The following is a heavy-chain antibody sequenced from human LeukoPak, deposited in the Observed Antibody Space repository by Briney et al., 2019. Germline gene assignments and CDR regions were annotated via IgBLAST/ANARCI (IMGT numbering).Heavy chain of an antibody. J-gene: IGHJ3*01. CDR2: IYYSGST. Sequence: SQTLSLTCTVSGGSISSGGYYWSWIRQHPGKGLEWIGYIYYSGSTYYNPSLKSRVSMSVDTSNNQFSLKLSSVTAADTALYYCARDNHYYDRSGYSDVFDVWGQGTMVTVSS. V-gene: IGHV4-31*03. D-gene: IGHD3-22*01. CDR3: ARDNHYYDRSGYSDVFDV. CDR1: GGSISSGGYY.